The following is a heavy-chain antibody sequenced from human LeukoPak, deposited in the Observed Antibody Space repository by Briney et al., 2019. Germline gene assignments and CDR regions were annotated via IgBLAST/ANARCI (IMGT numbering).Heavy chain of an antibody. J-gene: IGHJ3*02. CDR2: IYYSGST. D-gene: IGHD3-10*02. CDR3: ARECPSMFDAFDI. Sequence: SQTLSLTCTVSGGSISSGDYYWSCIRQPPGKGLEWIGYIYYSGSTYYNPSLKSRVTISVDTSKNQFSLKLSSVTAADTAVYYCARECPSMFDAFDIWGQGTMVTVSS. CDR1: GGSISSGDYY. V-gene: IGHV4-30-4*08.